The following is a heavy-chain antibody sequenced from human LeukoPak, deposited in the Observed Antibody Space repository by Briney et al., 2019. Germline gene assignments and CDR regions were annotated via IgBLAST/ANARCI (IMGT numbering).Heavy chain of an antibody. D-gene: IGHD4-17*01. J-gene: IGHJ4*02. CDR1: GFTFSSYA. CDR2: ISYDGSNK. V-gene: IGHV3-30-3*01. Sequence: PGGSLRLSCAASGFTFSSYAMHWVRQAPGKGLEWVAVISYDGSNKYYADSVKGRFTISRDNSKNTLYLQMNSLRAEDTAVYYCARDLLLTVTTDQGDYWGQGTLVTVSS. CDR3: ARDLLLTVTTDQGDY.